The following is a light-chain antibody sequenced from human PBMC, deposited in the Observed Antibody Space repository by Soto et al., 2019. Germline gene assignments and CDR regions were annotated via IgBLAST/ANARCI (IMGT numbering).Light chain of an antibody. Sequence: EIVLTQSPGTLSLSPGERATLSCRASQSVSSSYLAWYQQKHGQAPRLLIYGASSRATGIPDRFSGSGAGTECTRPISRLEPEDVEVDYCQQYGSSTLTFGGGTKVDIK. V-gene: IGKV3-20*01. CDR2: GAS. CDR3: QQYGSSTLT. J-gene: IGKJ4*01. CDR1: QSVSSSY.